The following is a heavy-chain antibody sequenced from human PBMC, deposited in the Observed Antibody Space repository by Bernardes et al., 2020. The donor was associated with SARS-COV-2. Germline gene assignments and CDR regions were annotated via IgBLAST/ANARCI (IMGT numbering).Heavy chain of an antibody. Sequence: GGSLRLSCAASGFTFSSYSMTWVRQAPGKGLEWVSAISLTGGSTYYADSVKGRFTISRDNSKKTLYLQMNRLRAEDTAIYYCTKGRRSYQLLLNGFDSWGQGTLVTVSS. CDR2: ISLTGGST. V-gene: IGHV3-23*01. J-gene: IGHJ5*01. D-gene: IGHD2-2*01. CDR1: GFTFSSYS. CDR3: TKGRRSYQLLLNGFDS.